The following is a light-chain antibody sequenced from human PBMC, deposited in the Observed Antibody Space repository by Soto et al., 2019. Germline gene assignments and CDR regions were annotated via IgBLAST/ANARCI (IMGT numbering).Light chain of an antibody. CDR2: DVS. CDR3: CSYAGSYSFEVV. J-gene: IGLJ2*01. Sequence: QSVLTQPRSVSGSPGQSVTISCTGTSSDVGGYNYVSWYQQHPGKAPKLMIYDVSKRPSGVPDRFSGSKSGNTASLTISGLQAYDEADYYCCSYAGSYSFEVVFGGGTKLTVL. V-gene: IGLV2-11*01. CDR1: SSDVGGYNY.